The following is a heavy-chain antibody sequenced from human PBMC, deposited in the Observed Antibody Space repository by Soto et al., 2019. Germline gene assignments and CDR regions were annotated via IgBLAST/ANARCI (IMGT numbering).Heavy chain of an antibody. CDR2: IYYSGSP. CDR3: ARPQTNYGSGSYPYNWFDP. D-gene: IGHD3-10*01. CDR1: GGYISSSSYY. V-gene: IGHV4-39*01. J-gene: IGHJ5*02. Sequence: PSESLSLTCTVSGGYISSSSYYWGWIRQPPGKGLEWIGSIYYSGSPYYNPSLKSRVTISVDTSKNQFTLKLSSVTAADTAVYYCARPQTNYGSGSYPYNWFDPWGQGTLVTVSS.